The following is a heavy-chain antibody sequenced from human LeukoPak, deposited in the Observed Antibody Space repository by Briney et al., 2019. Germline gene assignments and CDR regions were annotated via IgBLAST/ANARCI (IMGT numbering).Heavy chain of an antibody. CDR3: ARAGGFTLVRGAANNWFDP. CDR1: GGSITTNSYY. D-gene: IGHD3-10*01. Sequence: SETLSLTCTVSGGSITTNSYYWGWIRQPPGKGLEWIGSIYYSGNTYYNPSLKSRVSVSLDTSKNQFSLKLSSVTAADTAVYYCARAGGFTLVRGAANNWFDPWGQGTLVTVSS. J-gene: IGHJ5*02. CDR2: IYYSGNT. V-gene: IGHV4-39*07.